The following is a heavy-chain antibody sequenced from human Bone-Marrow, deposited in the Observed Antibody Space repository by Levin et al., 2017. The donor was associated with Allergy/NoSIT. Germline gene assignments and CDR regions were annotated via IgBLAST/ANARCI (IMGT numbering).Heavy chain of an antibody. CDR1: GYIFAGYY. V-gene: IGHV1-2*02. J-gene: IGHJ4*02. D-gene: IGHD4-17*01. CDR3: ARGPMTTVTNVLVY. CDR2: IDPNSGGT. Sequence: PGESLKISCKASGYIFAGYYMHWVRQAPGQGLEWMGWIDPNSGGTTYTQKFQGRITMTRDTSISTAYMELSRLRSDDTAVYYCARGPMTTVTNVLVYWGQGTLVTVSS.